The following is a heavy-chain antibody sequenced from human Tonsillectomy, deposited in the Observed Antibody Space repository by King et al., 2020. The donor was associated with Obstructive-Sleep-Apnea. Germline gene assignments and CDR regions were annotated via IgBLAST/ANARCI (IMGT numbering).Heavy chain of an antibody. D-gene: IGHD3-10*01. CDR2: ISFSGRNT. Sequence: VQLVESGGGLVKPGGSVRLSCTASGFVFSDYYMSWFRQAPGKGLEWVSYISFSGRNTVYAYSVKGSFTISRNNSKKSLYLQLNSLRAEDTAFYFCAGLSQGVIEGGLGSYSADVFDIWRGGTVVTVSS. V-gene: IGHV3-11*01. CDR3: AGLSQGVIEGGLGSYSADVFDI. J-gene: IGHJ3*02. CDR1: GFVFSDYY.